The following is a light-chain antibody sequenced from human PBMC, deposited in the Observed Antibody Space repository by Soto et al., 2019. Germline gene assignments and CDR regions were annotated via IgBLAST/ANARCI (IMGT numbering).Light chain of an antibody. CDR2: AAS. Sequence: IQLTQSPSSLSASVGESVTITCRASHDIDNYVNWYQHRPGEAPKLLIYAASYLETGVPARFSGSGSGTDFSFTITSLQPEDSATYYCQQYDTRPTMTFGQGTRLDI. CDR1: HDIDNY. J-gene: IGKJ5*01. V-gene: IGKV1-33*01. CDR3: QQYDTRPTMT.